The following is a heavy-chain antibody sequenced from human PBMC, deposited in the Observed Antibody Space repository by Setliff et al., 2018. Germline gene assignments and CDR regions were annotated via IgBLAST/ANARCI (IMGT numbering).Heavy chain of an antibody. D-gene: IGHD6-19*01. Sequence: SETLSLTCAAHGGSFSDYYWTWIRQPPGKGLEWIGEINHSGSTKYSPSLESRVTMSVDPSKNQFSLKLSSVTAADTAVYYCARGRIAVAGTGVGPFDYWGQGTLVTVSS. J-gene: IGHJ4*02. V-gene: IGHV4-34*01. CDR2: INHSGST. CDR3: ARGRIAVAGTGVGPFDY. CDR1: GGSFSDYY.